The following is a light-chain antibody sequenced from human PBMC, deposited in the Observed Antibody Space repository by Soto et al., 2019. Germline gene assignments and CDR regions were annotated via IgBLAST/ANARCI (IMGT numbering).Light chain of an antibody. V-gene: IGKV3-11*01. CDR2: AAS. CDR3: QQRSNWPQIT. CDR1: QSVSSY. J-gene: IGKJ5*01. Sequence: EIVLAQSPATLSLSPVERATLSCSASQSVSSYLAWYQQKPGQAPRLLIYAASNRATDIPARFSGSGSGTDFTLTISSLEPEDFAVYYCQQRSNWPQITFGQGTRLEIK.